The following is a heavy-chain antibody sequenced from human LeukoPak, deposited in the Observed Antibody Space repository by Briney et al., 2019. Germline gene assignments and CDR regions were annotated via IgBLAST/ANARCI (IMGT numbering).Heavy chain of an antibody. J-gene: IGHJ4*02. CDR2: ISSSSGYI. CDR3: ARGSMSYFDY. V-gene: IGHV3-21*01. CDR1: GFTFNSYS. Sequence: NPGGSLRLSCAASGFTFNSYSLNWVRQAPGKGLEWVSSISSSSGYIYYADSVKGRFTISRDNAKNSVYLQMNSLRAEDTAVYYCARGSMSYFDYWGQGTLVTVSS.